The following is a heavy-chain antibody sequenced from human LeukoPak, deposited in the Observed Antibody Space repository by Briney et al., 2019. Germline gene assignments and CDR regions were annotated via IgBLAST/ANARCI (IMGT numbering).Heavy chain of an antibody. CDR1: GGSFSGYY. CDR2: INHSGST. V-gene: IGHV4-34*01. CDR3: ARETIFGIYYYYMDV. Sequence: SETLSLTWAVYGGSFSGYYWSWLRQPPGKGLEWIGEINHSGSTNYNPSLKSRVTISVDTSKNQFSLKLSSVTAADTAVYYCARETIFGIYYYYMDVWGKGTTVTVSS. D-gene: IGHD3-3*01. J-gene: IGHJ6*03.